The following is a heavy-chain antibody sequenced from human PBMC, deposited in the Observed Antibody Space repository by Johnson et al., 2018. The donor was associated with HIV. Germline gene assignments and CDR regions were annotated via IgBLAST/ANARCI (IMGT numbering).Heavy chain of an antibody. D-gene: IGHD5-18*01. V-gene: IGHV3-30-3*01. CDR3: ARLPSGYSRDDLDI. Sequence: QVQLVESGGGVVQPGRSLRLSCAASGYTFSSYAMHWVRQAPGKGLEWVAVISYDGTNKYFTDSVRGRFTISRDNSRNTLYLQINSLRPEDTAVYYCARLPSGYSRDDLDIWGQGTMVTV. CDR1: GYTFSSYA. CDR2: ISYDGTNK. J-gene: IGHJ3*02.